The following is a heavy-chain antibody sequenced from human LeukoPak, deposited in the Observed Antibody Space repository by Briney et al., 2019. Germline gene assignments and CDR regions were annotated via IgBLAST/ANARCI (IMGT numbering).Heavy chain of an antibody. V-gene: IGHV3-23*01. CDR2: LSGSGGST. CDR1: GFTFSSYA. J-gene: IGHJ3*02. CDR3: ARDYYDSSGYEWLGAFDI. Sequence: SGGSLRLSCAASGFTFSSYAMSWVRQAPGKGLEWVSALSGSGGSTYYADSVKGRFTISRDNSKNTLYLQMNSLRAEDTAVYYCARDYYDSSGYEWLGAFDIWGQGTMVTVSS. D-gene: IGHD3-22*01.